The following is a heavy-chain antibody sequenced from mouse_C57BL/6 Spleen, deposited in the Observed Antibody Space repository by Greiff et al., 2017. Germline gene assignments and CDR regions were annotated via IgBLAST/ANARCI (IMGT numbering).Heavy chain of an antibody. CDR3: AITESSGYVGYAMDY. V-gene: IGHV1-74*01. CDR1: GYTFTSYW. Sequence: QVQLQQPGAELVKPGASVKVSCKASGYTFTSYWMHWVKQRPGQGLEWIGRIHPSDSDTNYNQKFKGKATLTVDKSSSTAYMQLSSLTSEDSAVYYCAITESSGYVGYAMDYWGQGTSVTVAS. CDR2: IHPSDSDT. J-gene: IGHJ4*01. D-gene: IGHD3-2*02.